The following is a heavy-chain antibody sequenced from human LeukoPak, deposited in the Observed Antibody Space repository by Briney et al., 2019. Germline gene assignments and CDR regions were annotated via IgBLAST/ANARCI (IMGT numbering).Heavy chain of an antibody. Sequence: GGSLRLSCAASGFTFSSYGMHWVRQAPGKGLEWVAFIRYDGSNKYYADSVKGRFTISRDNSKNTLYLQMNSLRAEDTAVYYCATYCSSTSCYIGDYWGQGTLVTVSS. CDR1: GFTFSSYG. J-gene: IGHJ4*02. CDR2: IRYDGSNK. V-gene: IGHV3-30*02. D-gene: IGHD2-2*02. CDR3: ATYCSSTSCYIGDY.